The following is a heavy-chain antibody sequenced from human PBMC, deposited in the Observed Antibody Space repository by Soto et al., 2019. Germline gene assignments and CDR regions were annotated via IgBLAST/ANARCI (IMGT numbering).Heavy chain of an antibody. CDR1: GFTVSNNY. CDR3: ATNRGGGGY. Sequence: EVQLVESGGGLIQPGGSLRLSCAVSGFTVSNNYMSWVRQAPGKGLEGVSVIYSGGYTAYGDSVKGRFTISRDNSNTPLYLQRNTPRADHPAVFSCATNRGGGGYWGQGTLVTVSS. CDR2: IYSGGYT. J-gene: IGHJ4*02. V-gene: IGHV3-53*01. D-gene: IGHD7-27*01.